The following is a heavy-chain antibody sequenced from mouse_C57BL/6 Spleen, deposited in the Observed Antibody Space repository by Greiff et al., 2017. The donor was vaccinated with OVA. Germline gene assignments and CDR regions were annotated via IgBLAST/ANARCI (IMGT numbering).Heavy chain of an antibody. CDR2: IYPSDSET. Sequence: QVQLQQPGAELVRPGSSVKLSCKASGYTFTSYWMDWVKQRPGQGLEWIGNIYPSDSETHYNQKFKDKATLTVDKSSSTAYMQLSSLTSEDSAVYDCARGRGPYYVDYWGQGTTLTVSS. CDR3: ARGRGPYYVDY. CDR1: GYTFTSYW. J-gene: IGHJ2*01. V-gene: IGHV1-61*01.